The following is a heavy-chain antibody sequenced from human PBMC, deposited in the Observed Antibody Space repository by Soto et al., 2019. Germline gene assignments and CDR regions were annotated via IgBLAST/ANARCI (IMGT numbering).Heavy chain of an antibody. D-gene: IGHD3-3*01. CDR1: GYTFTSYD. V-gene: IGHV1-8*01. J-gene: IGHJ6*02. Sequence: QVQLVQSGAEVKKPGASVKVSCKASGYTFTSYDINWVRQATGQGLEWMGWMNPNSGNTGYAQKFQGRVTIARNTSISTAYMELSSLRSEDTAVYYCARMSGVRFLEWGSGRRYYGMDVWGQGTTVTVSS. CDR2: MNPNSGNT. CDR3: ARMSGVRFLEWGSGRRYYGMDV.